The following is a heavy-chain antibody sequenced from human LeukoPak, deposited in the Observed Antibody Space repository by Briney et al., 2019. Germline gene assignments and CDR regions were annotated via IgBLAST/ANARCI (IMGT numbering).Heavy chain of an antibody. D-gene: IGHD3-22*01. J-gene: IGHJ4*02. CDR1: GFTFSTYW. CDR2: INSDGSSI. CDR3: ETYFYDSNNYYYSQ. Sequence: PGGSLRLSCAASGFTFSTYWMHWVRQAPGKGLVWVSRINSDGSSISYADSVKGRFTISRDNAKNTLHLQMNSLRDEDTAVYYCETYFYDSNNYYYSQWGQGTLVTVSS. V-gene: IGHV3-74*01.